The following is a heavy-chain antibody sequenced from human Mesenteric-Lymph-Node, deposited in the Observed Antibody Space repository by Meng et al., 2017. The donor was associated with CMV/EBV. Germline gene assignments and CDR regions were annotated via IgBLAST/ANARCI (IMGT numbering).Heavy chain of an antibody. CDR2: LYYRGGT. V-gene: IGHV4-59*01. CDR1: GGSISGYF. Sequence: SETLSLTCTVSGGSISGYFWSWIRQPPGKGLEWIGYLYYRGGTNYNPSLKSRVTMSVDTSKNQLLLNLNSVTAADTAVYYCASGAHSSNWYDYWGQGTLVTVSS. CDR3: ASGAHSSNWYDY. D-gene: IGHD6-13*01. J-gene: IGHJ5*01.